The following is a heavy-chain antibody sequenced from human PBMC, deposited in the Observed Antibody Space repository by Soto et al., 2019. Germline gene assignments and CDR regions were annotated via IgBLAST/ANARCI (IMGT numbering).Heavy chain of an antibody. Sequence: SLRLSCAASVFTFSSYSMNWVRQAPGKGLEWVSYISNSSSTIYYADSVKGRFTISRDNAKNSLYLQMNSLRDEDTAVYYCLGFVVVTGIIGYWGQGNLVTVSS. CDR1: VFTFSSYS. D-gene: IGHD2-21*02. CDR2: ISNSSSTI. CDR3: LGFVVVTGIIGY. J-gene: IGHJ4*02. V-gene: IGHV3-48*02.